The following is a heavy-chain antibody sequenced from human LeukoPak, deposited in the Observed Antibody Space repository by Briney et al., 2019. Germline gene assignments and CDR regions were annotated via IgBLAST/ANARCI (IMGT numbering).Heavy chain of an antibody. CDR1: GGFISSYY. J-gene: IGHJ4*02. V-gene: IGHV4-4*09. D-gene: IGHD1-26*01. Sequence: SETLSLTCTVSGGFISSYYWSWIRQPPGKGLEWIGYIYTSGSTNYNPSLKSRVTISVDTSKNQFSLKLSSVTAADTAVYYCARAPVGATTYFDYWGQGTLVTVSS. CDR3: ARAPVGATTYFDY. CDR2: IYTSGST.